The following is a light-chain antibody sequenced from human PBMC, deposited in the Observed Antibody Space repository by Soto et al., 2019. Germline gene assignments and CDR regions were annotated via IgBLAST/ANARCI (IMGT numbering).Light chain of an antibody. CDR1: SSDVGGYNY. CDR3: SSYTGSSTYVV. CDR2: DVN. Sequence: QSALTQPASVSGSPGQSITISCTGTSSDVGGYNYVSWYQQHPGKAPKLMIYDVNNRTSGVSNLFSGSKSGNTASLTISGIQAEDEADYYCSSYTGSSTYVVFGGGTKLTVL. V-gene: IGLV2-14*01. J-gene: IGLJ2*01.